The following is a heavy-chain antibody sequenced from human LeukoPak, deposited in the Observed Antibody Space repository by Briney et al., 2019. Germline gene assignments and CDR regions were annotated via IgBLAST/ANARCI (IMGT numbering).Heavy chain of an antibody. D-gene: IGHD3-3*01. CDR2: IYHSGST. CDR3: ASTIFGVRGGPFDY. CDR1: GGSISSGGYY. V-gene: IGHV4-30-2*01. Sequence: SQTLSLTCTVSGGSISSGGYYWSWIRQPPGKGLEWIGYIYHSGSTYYNPSLKSRVAISVDRSKNQFFLKLSSVTAADTAVYYCASTIFGVRGGPFDYWGQGTLVTVSS. J-gene: IGHJ4*02.